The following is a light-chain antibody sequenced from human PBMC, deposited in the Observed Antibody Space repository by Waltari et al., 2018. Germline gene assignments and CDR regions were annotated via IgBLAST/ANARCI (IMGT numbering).Light chain of an antibody. CDR1: QTISSF. J-gene: IGKJ2*01. CDR3: QQSYDTPPT. Sequence: DIQMTQSPSSLSASVVDKVTITCLASQTISSFLNWYQQKPGRAPKLLVTAVSTLQSGVPSRFSGTESGTDFTLTISNLQPEDFATYYCQQSYDTPPTFGQGT. CDR2: AVS. V-gene: IGKV1-39*01.